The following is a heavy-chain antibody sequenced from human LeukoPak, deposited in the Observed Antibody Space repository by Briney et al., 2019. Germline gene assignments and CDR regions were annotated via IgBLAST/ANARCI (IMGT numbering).Heavy chain of an antibody. CDR1: GGSFSGYY. CDR2: INHSGST. D-gene: IGHD3-3*01. Sequence: SETLSLTCAVYGGSFSGYYWSWIRQPPGKGLEWIGEINHSGSTNYNPSLKSRVTISVDTSKNQFSLKLSSVTAADTAVYYCARGRGYDFWTPVSSRYMDVWGKGTTVTVSS. V-gene: IGHV4-34*01. J-gene: IGHJ6*03. CDR3: ARGRGYDFWTPVSSRYMDV.